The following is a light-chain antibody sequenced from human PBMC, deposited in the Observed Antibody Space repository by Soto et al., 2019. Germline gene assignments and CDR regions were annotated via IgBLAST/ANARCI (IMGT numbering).Light chain of an antibody. CDR3: QQYGSYPIT. V-gene: IGKV3D-20*01. CDR1: ERVSSSY. J-gene: IGKJ5*01. CDR2: DAS. Sequence: IWLTQSPATMSLSPGERATLSCGASERVSSSYVAWYQMKAGLAPRLLIHDASTRASGIPERLRGSKSGTDLTLTIRGLQPEDAALYYCQQYGSYPITFGQGTRLEIK.